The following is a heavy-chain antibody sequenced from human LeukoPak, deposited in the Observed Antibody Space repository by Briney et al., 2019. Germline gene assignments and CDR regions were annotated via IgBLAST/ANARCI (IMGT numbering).Heavy chain of an antibody. J-gene: IGHJ4*02. D-gene: IGHD2-2*01. V-gene: IGHV3-73*01. Sequence: GGTLRLSCAASGFTFSGSAIHWVRQASGKGLEWVGRIRDKANSYATAYIASVKGRVTISRDDSKNTAYLQMSSLKTEDTAVYYCTRWDCTTTGCYPFDYWGQGTLVTVSS. CDR1: GFTFSGSA. CDR3: TRWDCTTTGCYPFDY. CDR2: IRDKANSYAT.